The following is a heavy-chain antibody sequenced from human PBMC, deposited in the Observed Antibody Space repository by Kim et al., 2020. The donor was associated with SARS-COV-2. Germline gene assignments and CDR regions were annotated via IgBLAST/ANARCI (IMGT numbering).Heavy chain of an antibody. D-gene: IGHD3-22*01. CDR3: ALGGYYYDSSGYPYYYGMDV. CDR1: GGSISSYY. CDR2: IYYSGST. V-gene: IGHV4-59*01. Sequence: SETLSLTCTVSGGSISSYYWSWIRQPPGKGLEWIGYIYYSGSTNYNPSLKSRVTISVDTSKNQFSLKLSSVTAADTAVYYCALGGYYYDSSGYPYYYGMDVWGQGTTVTVSS. J-gene: IGHJ6*02.